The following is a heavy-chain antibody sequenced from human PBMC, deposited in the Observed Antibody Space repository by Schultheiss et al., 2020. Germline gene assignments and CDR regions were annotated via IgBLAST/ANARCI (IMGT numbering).Heavy chain of an antibody. D-gene: IGHD1-26*01. J-gene: IGHJ4*02. Sequence: SETLSLTCAVSGGSISSSNWWSWVRQPPGKGLEWIGEINHSGSTNYNPSLKSRVTISVDTSKNQFSLKLSSVTAADTAVYYCARLSGTYGSDCDYWGQGTLVTVSS. CDR3: ARLSGTYGSDCDY. CDR1: GGSISSSNW. V-gene: IGHV4-4*02. CDR2: INHSGST.